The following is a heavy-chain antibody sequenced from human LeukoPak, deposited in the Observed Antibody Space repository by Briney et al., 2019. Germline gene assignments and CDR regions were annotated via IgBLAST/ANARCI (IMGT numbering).Heavy chain of an antibody. CDR3: ARLGRRAAAGTSWFDP. V-gene: IGHV4-39*01. CDR2: IYYSGST. J-gene: IGHJ5*02. D-gene: IGHD6-13*01. Sequence: SETLSLNCTVSGGSISSSSYYWGWIRQPPGKGLEWIGSIYYSGSTYYNPSLKSRVTISVDTSKNQFSLKLSSVTAADTAVYYCARLGRRAAAGTSWFDPWGQGTLVTVSS. CDR1: GGSISSSSYY.